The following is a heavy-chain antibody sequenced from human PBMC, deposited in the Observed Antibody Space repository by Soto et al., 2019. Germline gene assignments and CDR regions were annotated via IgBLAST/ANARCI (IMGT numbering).Heavy chain of an antibody. V-gene: IGHV1-18*01. CDR2: ISAYNGNT. J-gene: IGHJ5*02. D-gene: IGHD2-15*01. CDR1: GYTFTSYG. Sequence: ASVKVSCKASGYTFTSYGISWVRQAPGQGLEWMGWISAYNGNTNYAQKLQGRVTMTTDTSTSTAYMELRSLRSDDTAVYYCARSISGCSGGSCYNDDWFDPWGQGTLVTVSS. CDR3: ARSISGCSGGSCYNDDWFDP.